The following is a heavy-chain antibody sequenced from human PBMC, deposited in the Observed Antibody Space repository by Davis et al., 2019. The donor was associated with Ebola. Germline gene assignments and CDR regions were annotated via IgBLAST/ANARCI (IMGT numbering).Heavy chain of an antibody. J-gene: IGHJ3*01. CDR1: GFTFSNYA. CDR2: IWYDGSKK. D-gene: IGHD4-17*01. V-gene: IGHV3-33*08. CDR3: AGDLGTYADYEGAFDL. Sequence: PGGSLRLSCAASGFTFSNYAMSWVRQAPGKGLDWVAVIWYDGSKKYYGESVKGRFTISRDSSKNTLYLQMNSLRAEDTAVYYCAGDLGTYADYEGAFDLWGQGTMVTVSS.